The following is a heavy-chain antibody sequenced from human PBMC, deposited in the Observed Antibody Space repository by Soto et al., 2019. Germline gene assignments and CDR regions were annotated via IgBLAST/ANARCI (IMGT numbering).Heavy chain of an antibody. J-gene: IGHJ6*02. V-gene: IGHV3-15*01. CDR1: GFTFSNAW. Sequence: LRLSCAASGFTFSNAWMSWVRQAPGKGLEWVGRIKSKTDGGTTDYAAPVKGRFTISRDDSKNTLYLQMNSLKTEDTAVYYCTTPEHYYYGMDVWGQGTTVTVSS. CDR3: TTPEHYYYGMDV. CDR2: IKSKTDGGTT.